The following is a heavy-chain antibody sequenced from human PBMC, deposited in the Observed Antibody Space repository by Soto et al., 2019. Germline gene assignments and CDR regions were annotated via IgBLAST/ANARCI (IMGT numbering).Heavy chain of an antibody. CDR3: ARGAYYDYVWGSYRPRWWFDP. V-gene: IGHV4-59*01. D-gene: IGHD3-16*02. CDR1: GGSISSYY. CDR2: IYYSGST. J-gene: IGHJ5*02. Sequence: KPSETLSLTCTVSGGSISSYYWSWIRQPPGKGLEWIGYIYYSGSTNYNPSLKSRVTISVDTSKNQFSLKLSSVTAADTAVYYCARGAYYDYVWGSYRPRWWFDPWGQGTLVTVSS.